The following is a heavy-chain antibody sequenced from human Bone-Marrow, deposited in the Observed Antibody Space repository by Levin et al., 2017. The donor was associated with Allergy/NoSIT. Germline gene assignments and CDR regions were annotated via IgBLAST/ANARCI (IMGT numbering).Heavy chain of an antibody. CDR1: GYTFTTYY. CDR2: IIPSGANT. CDR3: AREGYDSSGTPSGYFFDY. D-gene: IGHD3-22*01. V-gene: IGHV1-46*01. Sequence: GGSLRLSCKASGYTFTTYYLHWVRQAPGQGLEWMGIIIPSGANTHFAQKFRGRVTMTRDTSTSTVYMELSSLRSEDTAVYYCAREGYDSSGTPSGYFFDYWGQGTLVTVSS. J-gene: IGHJ4*02.